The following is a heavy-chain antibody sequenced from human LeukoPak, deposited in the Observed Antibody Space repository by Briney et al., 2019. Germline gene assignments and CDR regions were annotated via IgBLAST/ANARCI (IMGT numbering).Heavy chain of an antibody. D-gene: IGHD2-8*01. J-gene: IGHJ4*02. V-gene: IGHV3-23*01. CDR1: GFTFSSYA. CDR3: AKDLVLMVYAPGGYFDY. Sequence: PGGSLRLSCAASGFTFSSYAMSWVRQAPGTGLEWVSAISGSGGSTYYADSVKGRFTISRDNSKNTLYLQMNSLRAEDTAVYYCAKDLVLMVYAPGGYFDYWGQGTLVTVSS. CDR2: ISGSGGST.